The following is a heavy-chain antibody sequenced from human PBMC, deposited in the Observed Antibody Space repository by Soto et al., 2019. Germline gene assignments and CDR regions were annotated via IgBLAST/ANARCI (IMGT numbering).Heavy chain of an antibody. CDR2: IYYSGST. Sequence: SETLSLTCAVSGGSISSSSYYWGWIRQPPGKGLEWIGSIYYSGSTYYNPSLKSRVAISVDTSKNQFSLKLSSVTAADTAVYYCASPKIAFYNWFDPWGQGTLVTVSS. J-gene: IGHJ5*02. CDR3: ASPKIAFYNWFDP. CDR1: GGSISSSSYY. V-gene: IGHV4-39*01. D-gene: IGHD3-3*02.